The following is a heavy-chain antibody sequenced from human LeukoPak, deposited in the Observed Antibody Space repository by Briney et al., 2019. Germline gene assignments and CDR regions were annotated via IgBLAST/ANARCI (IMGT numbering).Heavy chain of an antibody. CDR1: GYTFTSYG. Sequence: ASVKVSCKASGYTFTSYGISWVRQAPGQGLEWMGWISAYNGNTNYAQKLQGRVTMTTDTSTSTAYMELRSLRSDDTAVYYCARDISPDYDSSGYYLYYYYYGMDVWGQGTTVTVSS. V-gene: IGHV1-18*01. J-gene: IGHJ6*02. CDR3: ARDISPDYDSSGYYLYYYYYGMDV. CDR2: ISAYNGNT. D-gene: IGHD3-22*01.